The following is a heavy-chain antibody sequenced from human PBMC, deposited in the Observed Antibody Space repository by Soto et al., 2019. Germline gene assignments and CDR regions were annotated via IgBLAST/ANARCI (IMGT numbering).Heavy chain of an antibody. V-gene: IGHV1-8*01. J-gene: IGHJ3*02. CDR1: GYTFTSYD. CDR2: MNPNSGNT. D-gene: IGHD1-26*01. CDR3: ARGGVWEQPSNAFDI. Sequence: QVQLVQSGAEVKKPGASVKVSCKASGYTFTSYDMNWVRQAAGQGLEWMGWMNPNSGNTGNAQKVQGRVTMTRNTSISTAYMELSSLRSEDTAVYYCARGGVWEQPSNAFDIWGQGTMVTVSS.